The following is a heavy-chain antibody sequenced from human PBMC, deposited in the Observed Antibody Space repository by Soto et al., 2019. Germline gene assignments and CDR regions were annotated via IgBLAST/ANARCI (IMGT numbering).Heavy chain of an antibody. CDR3: ARKHSSDATGYDYFDS. Sequence: EVQLVESGGGLVEPGGSPRLSCTGSGFSFYDSDMTWVRQAPGKGLEWVSSISSGGSFMFYAESFKGRFTISRNNAKNSLFLQMNSLRVEDTSIYYCARKHSSDATGYDYFDSWGQGTLVTVSS. CDR2: ISSGGSFM. V-gene: IGHV3-21*01. D-gene: IGHD3-3*01. J-gene: IGHJ4*02. CDR1: GFSFYDSD.